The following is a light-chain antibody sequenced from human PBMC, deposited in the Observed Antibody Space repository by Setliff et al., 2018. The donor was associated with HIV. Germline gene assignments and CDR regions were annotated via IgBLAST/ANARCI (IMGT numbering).Light chain of an antibody. CDR3: QSYDSSLSEYV. CDR2: SNT. V-gene: IGLV1-40*01. J-gene: IGLJ1*01. Sequence: QSVLGQPPSVSGAPGRGVTISCAGSSSNIGAGYDVHWYQQFPGTAPKLVIYSNTNRPSGVPDRFSGSKSGTSASLAITGLQGEDEADYYCQSYDSSLSEYVFGTGTKVTVL. CDR1: SSNIGAGYD.